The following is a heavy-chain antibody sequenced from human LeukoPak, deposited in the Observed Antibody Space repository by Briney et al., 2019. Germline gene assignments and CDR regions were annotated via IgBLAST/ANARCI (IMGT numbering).Heavy chain of an antibody. CDR2: ISGSGGST. Sequence: PGGSLRLSCAASGFTFSSYAMSWVRQAPGKGLEWVSTISGSGGSTYYADSVKGRFTISRDNAKNSLYLQMNSLRAEDMAVYYCARGAHERYCSSTSCYDFDYWGQGTLVTVSS. D-gene: IGHD2-2*01. CDR1: GFTFSSYA. V-gene: IGHV3-23*01. CDR3: ARGAHERYCSSTSCYDFDY. J-gene: IGHJ4*02.